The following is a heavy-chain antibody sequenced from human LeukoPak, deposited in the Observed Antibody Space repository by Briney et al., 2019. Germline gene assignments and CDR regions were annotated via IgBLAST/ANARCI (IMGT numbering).Heavy chain of an antibody. CDR2: IYYSGST. D-gene: IGHD3-9*01. CDR1: GGSISSGGYY. J-gene: IGHJ4*02. CDR3: AKDKELRYFDWFPYFDY. V-gene: IGHV4-31*03. Sequence: SETLSLTCTVSGGSISSGGYYWSWIRQHPGKGLEWIGYIYYSGSTYYNPSLKSRVTISVDTSKNQFSLKLSSVTAADTAVYYCAKDKELRYFDWFPYFDYWGQGTLVTVSS.